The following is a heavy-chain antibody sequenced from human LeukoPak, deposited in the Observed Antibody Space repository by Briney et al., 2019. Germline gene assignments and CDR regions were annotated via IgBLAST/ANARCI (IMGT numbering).Heavy chain of an antibody. V-gene: IGHV4-59*11. CDR2: IYYTGST. D-gene: IGHD3/OR15-3a*01. Sequence: SETLSRTCTVSGGSISSHYWSWIRETPGKGLEWIGYIYYTGSTTYNPSLKGRVTISVDTSKNQFSLNLSSVTAADTAVYYCATVSELWTGYPLDYWGQGTLVTVSS. CDR3: ATVSELWTGYPLDY. J-gene: IGHJ4*02. CDR1: GGSISSHY.